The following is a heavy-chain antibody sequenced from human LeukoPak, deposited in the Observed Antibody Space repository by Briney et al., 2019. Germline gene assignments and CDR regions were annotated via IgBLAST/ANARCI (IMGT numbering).Heavy chain of an antibody. CDR1: GFTFSSYG. CDR3: AKDQASYYGSGSYYTD. CDR2: IRYDGSNK. V-gene: IGHV3-30*02. Sequence: GGSLRLSCAAPGFTFSSYGMHWVRQAPGKGLEWVAFIRYDGSNKYYADSVKGRFTISRDNSKNTLYLQMNSLRAEDTAVYYCAKDQASYYGSGSYYTDWGQGTLVTVSS. D-gene: IGHD3-10*01. J-gene: IGHJ4*02.